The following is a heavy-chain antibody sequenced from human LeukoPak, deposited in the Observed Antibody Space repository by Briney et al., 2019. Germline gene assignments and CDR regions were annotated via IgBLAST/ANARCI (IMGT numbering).Heavy chain of an antibody. Sequence: GASVKVSCKVSGYTLTELSMHWVRQAPGKGLEWMGGFDPEDGETIYAQKFQGRVTMTEDTSTDTAYMELSSLRSEDTAVYYCATDIKEDLSYYDSSGYYPFVYWGQGTLVTVSS. D-gene: IGHD3-22*01. J-gene: IGHJ4*02. V-gene: IGHV1-24*01. CDR2: FDPEDGET. CDR3: ATDIKEDLSYYDSSGYYPFVY. CDR1: GYTLTELS.